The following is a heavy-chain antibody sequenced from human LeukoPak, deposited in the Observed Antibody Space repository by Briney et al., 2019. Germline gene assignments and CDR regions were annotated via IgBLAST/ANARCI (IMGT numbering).Heavy chain of an antibody. D-gene: IGHD3-22*01. CDR2: IWYDGSNK. Sequence: GGSLRLSCAASGFTFRNYGMHWVRQAPGKGLECVAVIWYDGSNKYYADSVKGRFTISRDNSKNTMYLQMNSVTAEDTAVYYCAKGLYDRSGYSVDWGQGTLVTVSS. CDR3: AKGLYDRSGYSVD. V-gene: IGHV3-33*06. CDR1: GFTFRNYG. J-gene: IGHJ4*02.